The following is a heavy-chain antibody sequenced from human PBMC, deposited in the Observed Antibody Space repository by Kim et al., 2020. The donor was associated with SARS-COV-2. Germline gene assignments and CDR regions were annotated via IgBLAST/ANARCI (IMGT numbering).Heavy chain of an antibody. Sequence: SETLSLTCAVYGGSFSGYYWSWIRQPPGKGLEWIGEINHSGSTNYNPSLKSRVTISVDTSKNQFSLKLSSVTAADTAVYYCARGPVPRPDFAYWGQGTLVTVSS. V-gene: IGHV4-34*01. J-gene: IGHJ4*02. CDR2: INHSGST. CDR3: ARGPVPRPDFAY. CDR1: GGSFSGYY.